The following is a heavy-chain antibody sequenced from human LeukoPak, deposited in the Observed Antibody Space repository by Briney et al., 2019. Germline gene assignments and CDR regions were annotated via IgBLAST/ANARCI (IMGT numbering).Heavy chain of an antibody. Sequence: ASVKVSCKTSGFTFKDYYIHWVRQAPGQGLEWMGIINPSGGSTSYAQKFQGRVTMTRDMSTSTVYMELSSLRSEDTAVYYCARDSSSYTPYFDYWGQGTLVTVSS. V-gene: IGHV1-46*02. CDR3: ARDSSSYTPYFDY. D-gene: IGHD6-6*01. J-gene: IGHJ4*02. CDR2: INPSGGST. CDR1: GFTFKDYY.